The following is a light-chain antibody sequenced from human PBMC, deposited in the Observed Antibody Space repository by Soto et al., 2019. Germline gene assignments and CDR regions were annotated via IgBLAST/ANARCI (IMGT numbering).Light chain of an antibody. CDR2: DAS. CDR3: EQRSNSART. CDR1: QSVARS. J-gene: IGKJ1*01. V-gene: IGKV3-11*01. Sequence: DIVLTQSPATLSLSPGERVTLSCRASQSVARSLAWYQQKPGQAPRLLIYDASNRATGIPARFSGSGSGTDYSVTISSLEPGEFGSDYGEQRSNSARTVGLGSKVEIK.